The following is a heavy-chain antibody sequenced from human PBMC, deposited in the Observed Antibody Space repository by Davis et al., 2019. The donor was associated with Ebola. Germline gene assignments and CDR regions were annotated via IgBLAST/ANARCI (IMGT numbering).Heavy chain of an antibody. CDR2: INPSVGST. D-gene: IGHD4-11*01. CDR1: GYTFTTYG. V-gene: IGHV1-46*01. Sequence: ASVKVSCKASGYTFTTYGISWVRQAPGQGLEWMGIINPSVGSTTYAQKFQGRVTMTRDTSTSTVYMEVSSLRSEDTAVYYCARAYRRYGMDVWGQGTKVTVSS. CDR3: ARAYRRYGMDV. J-gene: IGHJ6*02.